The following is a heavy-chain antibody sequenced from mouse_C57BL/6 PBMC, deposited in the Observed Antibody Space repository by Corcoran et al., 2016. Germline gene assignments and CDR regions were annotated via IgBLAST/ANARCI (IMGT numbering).Heavy chain of an antibody. CDR3: AREAYDGYYGGYFDY. V-gene: IGHV1-76*01. CDR1: GYTFTDYY. J-gene: IGHJ2*01. Sequence: QVQLKQSGAELVRPGAAVKLSCTASGYTFTDYYINWVKQRPGQGLEWIARIYPGSGNTYYNEKFKGKATLTAEKSSSTAYMQLSSMTSEDSAVYFSAREAYDGYYGGYFDYWGQGTTLTVSS. D-gene: IGHD2-3*01. CDR2: IYPGSGNT.